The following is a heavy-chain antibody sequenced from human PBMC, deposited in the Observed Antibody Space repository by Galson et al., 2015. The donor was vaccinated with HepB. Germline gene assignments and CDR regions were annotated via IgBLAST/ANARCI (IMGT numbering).Heavy chain of an antibody. Sequence: SVKVSCKVSGYTLTELSMHWVRQAPGKGLEWMGGFDPEDGETIYAQKFQGRVTMTEDTSTDTAYMELSSLRSEDTAVYYCATGADQDGSGSSPSDCWGQGTLVTVSS. CDR1: GYTLTELS. CDR3: ATGADQDGSGSSPSDC. CDR2: FDPEDGET. D-gene: IGHD3-10*01. J-gene: IGHJ4*02. V-gene: IGHV1-24*01.